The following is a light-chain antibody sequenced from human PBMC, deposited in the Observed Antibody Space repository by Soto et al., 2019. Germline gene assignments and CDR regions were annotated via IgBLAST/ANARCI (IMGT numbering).Light chain of an antibody. CDR1: QIVSTTY. CDR3: QQYGTSPMYT. CDR2: GSS. Sequence: EIVLTQSPGTLSLSPGERATLSCRASQIVSTTYLAWYQQKPGQAPRLLVYGSSSSAPGIPDRFSGSGSGTDFTLTISRLEREDFAVYYCQQYGTSPMYTFGLGTKLEI. V-gene: IGKV3-20*01. J-gene: IGKJ2*01.